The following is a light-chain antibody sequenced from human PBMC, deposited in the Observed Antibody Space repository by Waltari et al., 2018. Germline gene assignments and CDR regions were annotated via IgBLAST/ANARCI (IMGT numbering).Light chain of an antibody. CDR3: GQGAHLPFT. CDR2: QVS. J-gene: IGKJ3*01. CDR1: QSLVHSNGNTY. Sequence: DVVMTQSPLSLPITPGQPASISCRSSQSLVHSNGNTYLSWYQQKPGQPPRLLIYQVSNRYSGVPDRFSGSGAGTDFTLKISRVEAEDVGVYYCGQGAHLPFTFGPGTTLDIK. V-gene: IGKV2-30*02.